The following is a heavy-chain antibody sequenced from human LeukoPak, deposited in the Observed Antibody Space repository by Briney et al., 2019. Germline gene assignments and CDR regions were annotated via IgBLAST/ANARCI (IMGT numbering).Heavy chain of an antibody. Sequence: ASVKVSCKASGYTFTGYYMHWVRQAPGQGLEWMGWINPNSGGTNYAQKFQGRVTMTRDTSISTAYMELSRLRSDDTAVYYCARGRSRRIAAAGRGGDYFDYWGQGTLVIVSS. CDR1: GYTFTGYY. CDR3: ARGRSRRIAAAGRGGDYFDY. J-gene: IGHJ4*02. V-gene: IGHV1-2*02. CDR2: INPNSGGT. D-gene: IGHD6-13*01.